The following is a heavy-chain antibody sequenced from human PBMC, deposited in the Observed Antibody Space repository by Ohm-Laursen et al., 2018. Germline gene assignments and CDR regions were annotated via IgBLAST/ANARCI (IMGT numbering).Heavy chain of an antibody. J-gene: IGHJ5*02. V-gene: IGHV1-18*01. CDR3: ARYYTNYDWFDT. CDR2: ISTYNGDT. Sequence: GASVKVSCKVSGYTFISYGISWVRQAPGQGLEWVGWISTYNGDTAYAPKLQDRVTMTTDTSTSTAYMELRSLTSDDTAVYYCARYYTNYDWFDTWGQGTLVTVSS. D-gene: IGHD4-11*01. CDR1: GYTFISYG.